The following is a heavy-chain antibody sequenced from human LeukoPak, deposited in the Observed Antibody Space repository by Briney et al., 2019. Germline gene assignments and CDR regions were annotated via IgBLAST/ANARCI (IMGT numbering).Heavy chain of an antibody. Sequence: SETLSLTCAVYGGSFSGYYWSWIRQPPGKGLEWIGEINHSGSTNYNPSLKSRVTISVDTSKNQFSLKLSSVTAADTAVYYCARLGGANYFDYWGQGTLVIVSS. CDR3: ARLGGANYFDY. CDR1: GGSFSGYY. CDR2: INHSGST. V-gene: IGHV4-34*01. D-gene: IGHD3-10*01. J-gene: IGHJ4*02.